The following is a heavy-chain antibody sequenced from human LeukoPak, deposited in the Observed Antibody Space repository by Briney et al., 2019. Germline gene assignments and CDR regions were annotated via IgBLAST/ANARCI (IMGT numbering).Heavy chain of an antibody. J-gene: IGHJ5*02. CDR3: ARDKGYCTNGVCLGSNWFDP. CDR1: GYTFTGYY. V-gene: IGHV1-2*02. D-gene: IGHD2-8*01. Sequence: ASVKVSCKASGYTFTGYYMHWVRQAPGQGLEWMGWINPNSGGTNYAQKFQGRVTMTRDTSISTAYMELSRLRSDDTAVYYCARDKGYCTNGVCLGSNWFDPWGQGTLVTVSS. CDR2: INPNSGGT.